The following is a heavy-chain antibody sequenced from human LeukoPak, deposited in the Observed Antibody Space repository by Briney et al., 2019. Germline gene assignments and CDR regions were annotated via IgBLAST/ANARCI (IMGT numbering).Heavy chain of an antibody. Sequence: APVKVSCKASGYTFTGYYMHWVRQAPGQGLEWMGWINPNSGGTNYAQKFQGRVTMTRDTSISTAYMELSRLRSDDTAVYYCARARFRERGVYFDYWGQGTLVTVSS. J-gene: IGHJ4*02. D-gene: IGHD3-10*01. CDR1: GYTFTGYY. CDR3: ARARFRERGVYFDY. CDR2: INPNSGGT. V-gene: IGHV1-2*02.